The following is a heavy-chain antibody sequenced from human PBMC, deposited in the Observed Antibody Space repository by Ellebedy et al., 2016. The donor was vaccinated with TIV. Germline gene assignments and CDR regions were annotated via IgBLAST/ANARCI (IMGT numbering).Heavy chain of an antibody. CDR1: GFTFSDYF. Sequence: PGGSLRLSCAGSGFTFSDYFMSWVRQAPGKGLEWVANIKEDGSEAYYVDSVKGRFTISRDKAKNSLYLQMSNLRTEDTAVFYCARAGGRHSTGSGFYWGQGTRVTVST. CDR3: ARAGGRHSTGSGFY. J-gene: IGHJ4*02. CDR2: IKEDGSEA. V-gene: IGHV3-7*03. D-gene: IGHD2-2*01.